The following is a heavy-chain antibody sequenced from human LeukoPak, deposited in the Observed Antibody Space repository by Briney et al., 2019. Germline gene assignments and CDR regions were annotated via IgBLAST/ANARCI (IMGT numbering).Heavy chain of an antibody. CDR1: GYNFISYY. CDR2: INPRGGST. J-gene: IGHJ6*02. CDR3: AREDVVLVDAVRYYYYGMDV. D-gene: IGHD2-8*01. V-gene: IGHV1-46*01. Sequence: ASVKVSCKASGYNFISYYMHWVRQAPGQGLEWMGIINPRGGSTSYAQKFQDRVTMTRDTSTSTVYMELSSLKSEDTAVYYCAREDVVLVDAVRYYYYGMDVWGQGTTVTVSS.